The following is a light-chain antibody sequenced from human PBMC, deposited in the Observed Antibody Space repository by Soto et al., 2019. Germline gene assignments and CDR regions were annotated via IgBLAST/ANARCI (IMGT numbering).Light chain of an antibody. V-gene: IGKV2-28*01. Sequence: DIVMTQSPLSLPVTPGEPASISCRSSQSLLHSNGYNYLDWYLQKPGQSPQLLIYLGSNRASGVPDRFSGSRSGTDFTLTISSLQPEDFATYYCQQSYSRVTFGQGTKVDIK. J-gene: IGKJ1*01. CDR1: QSLLHSNGYNY. CDR2: LGS. CDR3: QQSYSRVT.